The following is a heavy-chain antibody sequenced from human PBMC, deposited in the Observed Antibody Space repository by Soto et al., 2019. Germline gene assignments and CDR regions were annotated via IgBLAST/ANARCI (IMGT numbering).Heavy chain of an antibody. CDR3: ASALGVTDAFDI. D-gene: IGHD2-21*02. V-gene: IGHV4-59*01. CDR2: IYYSGST. J-gene: IGHJ3*02. Sequence: VQLQESGPGLVKPSETLSLTCTVSGGSISSYYWSWIRQPPGKGLEWIGYIYYSGSTNYIPSLKRRDTISGDTSKHQFSLKLSSGTAADTAVYYCASALGVTDAFDIWGQGTMVTVSS. CDR1: GGSISSYY.